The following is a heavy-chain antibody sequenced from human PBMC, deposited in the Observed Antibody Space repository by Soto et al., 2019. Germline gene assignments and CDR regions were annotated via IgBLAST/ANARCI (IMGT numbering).Heavy chain of an antibody. D-gene: IGHD1-26*01. CDR3: ARAGSSGSYFDY. CDR1: GGTFSSYA. CDR2: IIPIFGTA. Sequence: EASVKVSCKASGGTFSSYAISWVRQAPGQGLEWMGGIIPIFGTANYAQKFQGRVTITADKSTSTAYMELSSLRSEDTAVYYCARAGSSGSYFDYWGQGTLVTVSS. J-gene: IGHJ4*02. V-gene: IGHV1-69*06.